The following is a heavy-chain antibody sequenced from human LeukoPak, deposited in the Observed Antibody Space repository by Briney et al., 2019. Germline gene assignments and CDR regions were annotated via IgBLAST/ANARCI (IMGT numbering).Heavy chain of an antibody. D-gene: IGHD3-10*01. J-gene: IGHJ6*02. V-gene: IGHV1-69*13. CDR1: GGTFSSYA. CDR2: IIPIFGTA. Sequence: SVKVSCKASGGTFSSYAISWVRQAPGQGLEWMGGIIPIFGTANYAQKFQGRVTITADESTSTAYMELSSLRSEDTAVYYCASPGGSGSYYLTYYYYGMDVWGQGTTVTVSS. CDR3: ASPGGSGSYYLTYYYYGMDV.